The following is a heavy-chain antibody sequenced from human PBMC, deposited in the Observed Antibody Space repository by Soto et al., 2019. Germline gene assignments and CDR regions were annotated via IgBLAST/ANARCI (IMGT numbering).Heavy chain of an antibody. CDR1: GFTFSSYA. CDR3: AKDRRLRTKGGSWFDP. J-gene: IGHJ5*02. V-gene: IGHV3-23*01. Sequence: EVQLLESGGGLVQPGGSLRLSCAASGFTFSSYAMSWVRQAPGKGLEWVSAISGSGGSTYYADSVKGRFTISRDNSKNTLYLQMNSLRAEDTAVYYCAKDRRLRTKGGSWFDPWGQGTLVTVSS. D-gene: IGHD3-16*01. CDR2: ISGSGGST.